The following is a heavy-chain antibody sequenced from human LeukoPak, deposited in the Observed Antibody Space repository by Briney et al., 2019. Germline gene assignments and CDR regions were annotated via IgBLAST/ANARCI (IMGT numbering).Heavy chain of an antibody. CDR1: GGSISSYY. D-gene: IGHD6-19*01. Sequence: SETLSLTCTVSGGSISSYYWSWIQQPPGKGLEWIGYIYYSGSTNYNPSLKSRVTISVDTSKNQFSLKLSSVTAADTAVYYCAWSGYISGWYNWFDPWGQGTLVTVSS. CDR2: IYYSGST. J-gene: IGHJ5*02. CDR3: AWSGYISGWYNWFDP. V-gene: IGHV4-59*01.